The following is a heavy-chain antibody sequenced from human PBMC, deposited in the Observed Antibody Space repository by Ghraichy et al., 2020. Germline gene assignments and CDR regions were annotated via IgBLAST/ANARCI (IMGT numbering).Heavy chain of an antibody. Sequence: GGSLRLSCAASGFTFSNHWMHWVRQAPGKGLVWVSRVQGVGSTTHYADSVQGRFTISRDNAKNTLYLQMNSLRAEDTAVYYCARETTLSGTFHDYWGQGTLVTVFS. V-gene: IGHV3-74*01. D-gene: IGHD1-26*01. J-gene: IGHJ4*02. CDR3: ARETTLSGTFHDY. CDR1: GFTFSNHW. CDR2: VQGVGSTT.